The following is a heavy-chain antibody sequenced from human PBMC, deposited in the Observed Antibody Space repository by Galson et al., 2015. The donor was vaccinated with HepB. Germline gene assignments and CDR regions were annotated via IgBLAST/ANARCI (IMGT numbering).Heavy chain of an antibody. D-gene: IGHD3-22*01. CDR1: GFSFSYYG. Sequence: LRLSCAASGFSFSYYGMHWVRQAPGKGLERVASISYDGSDKNYADSVKGRFTLSRDTSKNTLFLQMSSLRVEDTAVYYCAKDSGYSQPYFDHWGQGTLVIVSS. CDR3: AKDSGYSQPYFDH. J-gene: IGHJ4*02. CDR2: ISYDGSDK. V-gene: IGHV3-30*18.